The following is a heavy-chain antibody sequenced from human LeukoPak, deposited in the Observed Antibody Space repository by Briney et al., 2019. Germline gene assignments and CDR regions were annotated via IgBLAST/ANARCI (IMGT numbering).Heavy chain of an antibody. CDR3: ARIAVAGLHYYYYGMDV. CDR1: GGSFSGYY. CDR2: INHSGST. V-gene: IGHV4-34*01. J-gene: IGHJ6*02. D-gene: IGHD6-19*01. Sequence: SETLSLTCAVYGGSFSGYYWSWIRQPPGKGLERIGEINHSGSTNYNPSLKSRVTISVDTSKNQFSLKLSSVTAADTAVYYCARIAVAGLHYYYYGMDVWGQGTTVTVSS.